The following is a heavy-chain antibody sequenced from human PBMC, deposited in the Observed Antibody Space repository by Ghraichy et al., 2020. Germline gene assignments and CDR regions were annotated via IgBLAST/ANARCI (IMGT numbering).Heavy chain of an antibody. CDR2: IYPDDSDT. CDR3: ARHSPPGARGVILRPYYTVDV. J-gene: IGHJ6*02. V-gene: IGHV5-51*01. CDR1: GYSFTNYW. Sequence: GESLNISCKGSGYSFTNYWIGWVRQMPGTGLEWMGIIYPDDSDTRYSPSFQGQVTISADKSIRTAYLQWTNLTASDTGIYYCARHSPPGARGVILRPYYTVDVWGQGTTVTVSS. D-gene: IGHD3-10*01.